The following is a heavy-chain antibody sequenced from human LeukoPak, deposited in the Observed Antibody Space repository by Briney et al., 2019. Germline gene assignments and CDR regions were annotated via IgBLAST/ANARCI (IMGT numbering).Heavy chain of an antibody. CDR1: GYTFTSYG. J-gene: IGHJ6*03. Sequence: ASVKVSCKASGYTFTSYGISWVRQAPGQGLEWMGWISAYNGNTNYAQKPQGRVTMTTDTSTSTAYMELSRLRSDDTAVYYCARERSAAKYYYYYYMDVWGKGTTVTVSS. V-gene: IGHV1-18*01. CDR2: ISAYNGNT. CDR3: ARERSAAKYYYYYYMDV.